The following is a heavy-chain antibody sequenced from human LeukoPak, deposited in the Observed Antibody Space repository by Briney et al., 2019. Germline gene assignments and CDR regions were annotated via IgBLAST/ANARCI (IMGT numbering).Heavy chain of an antibody. J-gene: IGHJ3*02. CDR2: ISYDGSNK. CDR1: GFTFSSYA. V-gene: IGHV3-30-3*01. CDR3: ARGLRSYQLPLDAFGI. Sequence: GGSLRLSCAASGFTFSSYAMHWVRQAPGKGLEWVAVISYDGSNKYYADSVKGRFTISRDNSKNTLYLQMNSLRAEDTAVYYCARGLRSYQLPLDAFGIWGQGTMVTVSS. D-gene: IGHD2-2*01.